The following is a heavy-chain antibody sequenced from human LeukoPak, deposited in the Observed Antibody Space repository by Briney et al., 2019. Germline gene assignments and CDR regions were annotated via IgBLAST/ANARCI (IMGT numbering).Heavy chain of an antibody. CDR3: ARGPPRGLLWFGELLPDFDY. D-gene: IGHD3-10*01. J-gene: IGHJ4*02. CDR2: IYPGDSDT. CDR1: GYSFTSYW. V-gene: IGHV5-51*01. Sequence: GESLKISCKGSGYSFTSYWIGWVRQMPGKGLEWMGIIYPGDSDTRYSPSFQGQVTISADKSISTAYLQWSRLKASDTAMYYCARGPPRGLLWFGELLPDFDYWGQGTLVTVSS.